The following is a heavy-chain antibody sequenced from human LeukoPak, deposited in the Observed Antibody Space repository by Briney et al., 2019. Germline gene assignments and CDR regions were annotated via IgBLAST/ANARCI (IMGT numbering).Heavy chain of an antibody. D-gene: IGHD3-9*01. CDR1: GYTLTELS. V-gene: IGHV1-24*01. J-gene: IGHJ6*03. CDR3: ATVQRYFDWLKLSSYYMDV. Sequence: ASVKVSCKVSGYTLTELSMHWVRQAPGKGLEWMGGFDPEDGETIYAQKFQGRVTMTEDTSTDTAYMELSSLRSEDTAVYYCATVQRYFDWLKLSSYYMDVWGKGTTVTISS. CDR2: FDPEDGET.